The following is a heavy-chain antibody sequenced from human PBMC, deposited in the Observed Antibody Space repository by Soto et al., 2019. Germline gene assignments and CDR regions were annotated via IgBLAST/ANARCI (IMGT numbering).Heavy chain of an antibody. V-gene: IGHV3-23*01. CDR3: AKGGGYYDILTGYPGYYYMDV. D-gene: IGHD3-9*01. Sequence: EVQLLESRGGLVQPGGSLRLSCAASGFTFSSYAMSWVRQAPGKGLEWVSAISGSGGSTYYADSVKGRFTISRNNSKNTLYLQMNSLRAEDTAVYYCAKGGGYYDILTGYPGYYYMDVWGKGTTVTVSS. CDR1: GFTFSSYA. CDR2: ISGSGGST. J-gene: IGHJ6*03.